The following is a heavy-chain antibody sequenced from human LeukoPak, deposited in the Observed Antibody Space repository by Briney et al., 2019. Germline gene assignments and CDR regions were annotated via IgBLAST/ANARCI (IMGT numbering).Heavy chain of an antibody. J-gene: IGHJ4*02. CDR3: AKAMDIVVVVAATGFDY. CDR1: GFTFSTYA. V-gene: IGHV3-23*01. CDR2: ISGSGGST. D-gene: IGHD2-15*01. Sequence: GSLRLSCAASGFTFSTYAMTWVRQAPGKGLEWVSAISGSGGSTYYADSVKGRFTISRDNSKNTLYLQMNSLRAEDTAVYYCAKAMDIVVVVAATGFDYWGQGTLVTVSS.